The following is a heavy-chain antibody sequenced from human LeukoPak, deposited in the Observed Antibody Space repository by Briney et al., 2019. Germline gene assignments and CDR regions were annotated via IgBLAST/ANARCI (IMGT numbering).Heavy chain of an antibody. J-gene: IGHJ1*01. D-gene: IGHD6-13*01. V-gene: IGHV3-74*01. CDR3: AREGAAAAGKKDFQR. CDR1: GFTFRNYW. CDR2: INSDGSST. Sequence: AGGSLRLSRAASGFTFRNYWMHWVRQAPGKWLVWVSRINSDGSSTIYADSVKGRFTISRDNAKNTLYLEMNSLRAEVTAVYYCAREGAAAAGKKDFQRWGQGTLVTVSS.